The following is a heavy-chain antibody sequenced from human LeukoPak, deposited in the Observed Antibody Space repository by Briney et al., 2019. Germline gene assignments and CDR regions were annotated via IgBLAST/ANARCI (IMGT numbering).Heavy chain of an antibody. J-gene: IGHJ3*02. Sequence: ASVKLSCKTSGYSFTGYYMHWVRQAPGQGLEWMGWINPNSGGTNYAQKFQGRVTMTRDTSISTAYMEVSRLRSDDTAVYYCAKDGGAFDIWGQGTMVTVSS. V-gene: IGHV1-2*02. CDR3: AKDGGAFDI. CDR2: INPNSGGT. CDR1: GYSFTGYY. D-gene: IGHD3-3*01.